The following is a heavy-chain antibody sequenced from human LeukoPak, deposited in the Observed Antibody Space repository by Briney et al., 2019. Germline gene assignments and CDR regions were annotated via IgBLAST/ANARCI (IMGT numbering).Heavy chain of an antibody. J-gene: IGHJ4*02. Sequence: ASVKVSCKTSGYTFTSYGIIWVRQAPGQGLEWTGWVSPYNGNTNYAQKLQGRVTMTTDTSTRTAYMELRSLGSDDTAVYFCAREITTGNFDYWGQGTLVTVSS. CDR2: VSPYNGNT. D-gene: IGHD4-11*01. CDR3: AREITTGNFDY. CDR1: GYTFTSYG. V-gene: IGHV1-18*01.